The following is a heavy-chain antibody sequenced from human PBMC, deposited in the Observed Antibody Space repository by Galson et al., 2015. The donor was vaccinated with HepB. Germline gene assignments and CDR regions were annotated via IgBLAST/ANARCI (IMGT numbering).Heavy chain of an antibody. J-gene: IGHJ6*02. CDR2: IIPIFGTA. D-gene: IGHD2-15*01. CDR3: ARGITNLYCSGGSCNHYYYYGMDV. Sequence: SVKVSCKASGGTFSSYAISWVRQAPGQGLEWMGGIIPIFGTANYAQKFQGRVTITADESTSTAYMELSSLRSEDTAVYYCARGITNLYCSGGSCNHYYYYGMDVWGQGTTVTVSS. CDR1: GGTFSSYA. V-gene: IGHV1-69*13.